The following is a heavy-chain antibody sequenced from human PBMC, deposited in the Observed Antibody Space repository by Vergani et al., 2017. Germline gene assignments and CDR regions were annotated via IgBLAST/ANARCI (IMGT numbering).Heavy chain of an antibody. CDR3: VRGGRGDHGDFWSRLGP. V-gene: IGHV3-30*03. Sequence: QVQLVESGGGVVQPGRSLRLSCAASGFTFSSYGMHWVRQAPGKGLEWVAVISYDGSNKYYADSVKGRFTISRDNSKNTLYLQMNSLRAKDTAVYYCVRGGRGDHGDFWSRLGPWGQGTRVIVSS. J-gene: IGHJ5*02. D-gene: IGHD3-3*01. CDR2: ISYDGSNK. CDR1: GFTFSSYG.